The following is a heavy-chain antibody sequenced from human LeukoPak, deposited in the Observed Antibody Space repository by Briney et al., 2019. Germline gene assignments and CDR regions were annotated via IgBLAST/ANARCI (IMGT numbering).Heavy chain of an antibody. D-gene: IGHD3-22*01. CDR2: INPNSGGT. V-gene: IGHV1-2*02. CDR3: ARVGYYDSLIDY. Sequence: ASVKVSCKPSGYTFTGYYMHWVRPAPGQGLAWMGWINPNSGGTNYAQKFQGRVTMTRDTSISTAYMELSRLRSDDTAVYYCARVGYYDSLIDYWGQGTLVTVSS. J-gene: IGHJ4*02. CDR1: GYTFTGYY.